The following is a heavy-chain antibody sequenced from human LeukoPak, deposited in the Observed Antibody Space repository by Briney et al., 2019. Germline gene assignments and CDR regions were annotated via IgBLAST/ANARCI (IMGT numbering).Heavy chain of an antibody. Sequence: GGSLRLSCAASGFIFNSYAMAWVRQGPEKGLEWVSSITDSGIRTYYADSVKGRFTTSRDNSKNTLFLQMNSLRAEDTAVYYCAKGSRGSYDYWGQGTLVTVSS. D-gene: IGHD1-26*01. CDR2: ITDSGIRT. CDR3: AKGSRGSYDY. V-gene: IGHV3-23*01. CDR1: GFIFNSYA. J-gene: IGHJ4*02.